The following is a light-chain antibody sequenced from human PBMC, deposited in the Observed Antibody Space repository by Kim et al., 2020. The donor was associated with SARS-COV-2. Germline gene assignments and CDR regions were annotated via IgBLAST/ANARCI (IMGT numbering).Light chain of an antibody. Sequence: VPISCTWSSSNIGAGYDVQWYQQIPGRAPKLLIFGNRNRPSGVPDRFSASTSGTSASLAITGLQADDESYYYCQSSDSSLSGSIVFGTGTKVTVL. CDR2: GNR. CDR3: QSSDSSLSGSIV. V-gene: IGLV1-40*01. J-gene: IGLJ1*01. CDR1: SSNIGAGYD.